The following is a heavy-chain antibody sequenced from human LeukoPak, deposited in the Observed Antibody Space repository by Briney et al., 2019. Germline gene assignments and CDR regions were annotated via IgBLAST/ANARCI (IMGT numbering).Heavy chain of an antibody. J-gene: IGHJ6*02. CDR1: GGSISSYY. Sequence: PSETLSLTCTVSGGSISSYYWSWIRQPPGKGLEWIGYIYYSGSTNYNPSLKSRVTISVDTSKNQFSLKLSSVTAADTAVYYCARDKGGYYDPYYYYGMDVWGQGTTVTVSS. V-gene: IGHV4-59*01. CDR2: IYYSGST. CDR3: ARDKGGYYDPYYYYGMDV. D-gene: IGHD3-3*01.